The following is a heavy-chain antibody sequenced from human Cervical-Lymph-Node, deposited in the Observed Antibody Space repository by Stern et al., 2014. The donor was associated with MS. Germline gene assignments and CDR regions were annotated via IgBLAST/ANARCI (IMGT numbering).Heavy chain of an antibody. CDR3: GWDDAFDI. CDR1: GFPFRSSG. Sequence: QVQLVESGGGVVQPGRSQQLSCEASGFPFRSSGIHWVRQAPGKGLEWVAFISDDGDNKYYADSVKGRITISRDNSKNTLYLQMNSLRVEDTAVYFSGWDDAFDIWGQGTMVTVSS. CDR2: ISDDGDNK. D-gene: IGHD1-26*01. J-gene: IGHJ3*02. V-gene: IGHV3-30*03.